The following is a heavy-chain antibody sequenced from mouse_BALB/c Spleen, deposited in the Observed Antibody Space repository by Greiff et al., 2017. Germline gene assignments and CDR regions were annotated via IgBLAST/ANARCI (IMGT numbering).Heavy chain of an antibody. CDR3: ARRGITLDY. Sequence: QVQLQQSGAELAKPGASVKMSCKASGYTFTSYWMHWVKQRPGQGLEWIGYINPSTGYTEYNQKFKDKATLTADKSSSTAYMQLSSLTSEDSAVYYCARRGITLDYWGQGTTLTVSS. CDR2: INPSTGYT. J-gene: IGHJ2*01. V-gene: IGHV1-7*01. CDR1: GYTFTSYW. D-gene: IGHD1-1*01.